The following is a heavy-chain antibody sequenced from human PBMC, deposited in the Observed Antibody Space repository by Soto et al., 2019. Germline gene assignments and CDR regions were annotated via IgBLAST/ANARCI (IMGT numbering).Heavy chain of an antibody. CDR2: INPDTGAT. J-gene: IGHJ4*02. CDR3: ARKVRDYNFDY. CDR1: GYTFSHYY. Sequence: ASVKVSCKASGYTFSHYYMNWVLQAPGQGLDWMGWINPDTGATKYAQKYEGRVTMTRDTSISTAYLEVTGLRSDDTAVFYCARKVRDYNFDYWGQGTLVTVSS. V-gene: IGHV1-2*02. D-gene: IGHD4-4*01.